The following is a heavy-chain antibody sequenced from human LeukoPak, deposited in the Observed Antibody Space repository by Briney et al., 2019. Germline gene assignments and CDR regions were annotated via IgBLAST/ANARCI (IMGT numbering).Heavy chain of an antibody. D-gene: IGHD2-8*02. CDR1: GFTLSNYW. CDR3: TRVQAGRSGLMDV. CDR2: VDPDGTTT. J-gene: IGHJ6*02. V-gene: IGHV3-74*01. Sequence: GGSLRLSCAASGFTLSNYWMHWVRQAPGEGLVWVSRVDPDGTTTNYADSVTGRFTSSRDNAKNTLYLQMNSLRAEDTALYYCTRVQAGRSGLMDVWGRGTTVTVSS.